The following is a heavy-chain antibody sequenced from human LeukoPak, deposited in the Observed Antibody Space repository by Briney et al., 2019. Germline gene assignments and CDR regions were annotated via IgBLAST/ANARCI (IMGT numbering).Heavy chain of an antibody. CDR3: ARDGRALLRDFDY. CDR2: IWYDGSNY. V-gene: IGHV3-33*01. CDR1: GFTFSSYV. D-gene: IGHD1-26*01. Sequence: PGGSLRLSCAASGFTFSSYVMHWVRQAPGKGLEWVAGIWYDGSNYYYADSVKGRFTNSRDNSKNTLYVQMNSLRAEDTGVYYCARDGRALLRDFDYWGQGSLVTVSS. J-gene: IGHJ4*02.